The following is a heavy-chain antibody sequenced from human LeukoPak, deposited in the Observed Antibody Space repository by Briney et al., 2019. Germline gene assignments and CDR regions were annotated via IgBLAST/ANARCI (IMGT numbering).Heavy chain of an antibody. V-gene: IGHV4-59*12. D-gene: IGHD2-15*01. CDR3: ARGAGYCSGGSCYYYYYYYMDV. CDR1: GGSISNYY. CDR2: IYYSGHMYYSGST. Sequence: PSETLSLTCTVSGGSISNYYWNWIRQPPGKGLEWIGYIYYSGHMYYSGSTNYNPSLKSRASISVDTSKNQFSLKLSSVTAADTAVYYCARGAGYCSGGSCYYYYYYYMDVWGKGTTVTVSS. J-gene: IGHJ6*03.